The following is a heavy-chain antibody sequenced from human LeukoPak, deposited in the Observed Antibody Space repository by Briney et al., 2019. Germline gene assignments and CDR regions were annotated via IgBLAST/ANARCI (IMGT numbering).Heavy chain of an antibody. J-gene: IGHJ4*02. V-gene: IGHV1-18*01. CDR2: IGPDQGKIVT. CDR1: GYTFIVYG. Sequence: ASVKVSCKASGYTFIVYGVSWVRQAPGQGLEWMGWIGPDQGKIVTNHAKNLQGRVTMTRDTSTSTVHMELSGLRSEDTAVYYCARDQEGFDYWGQGTLVTVSS. CDR3: ARDQEGFDY.